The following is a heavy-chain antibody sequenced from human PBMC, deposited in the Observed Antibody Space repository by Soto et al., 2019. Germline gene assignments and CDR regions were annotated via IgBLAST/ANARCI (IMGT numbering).Heavy chain of an antibody. Sequence: ASVKVSCKASGGTFSSYAISWVRQAPGQGLEWMGGIIPIFGTANYAQKFQGRVTITADESTSTAYMELSSLRSEDTAVYYCARTGRREYSGYDYEYYFDYWGQGTLVTVSS. CDR3: ARTGRREYSGYDYEYYFDY. V-gene: IGHV1-69*13. J-gene: IGHJ4*02. D-gene: IGHD5-12*01. CDR2: IIPIFGTA. CDR1: GGTFSSYA.